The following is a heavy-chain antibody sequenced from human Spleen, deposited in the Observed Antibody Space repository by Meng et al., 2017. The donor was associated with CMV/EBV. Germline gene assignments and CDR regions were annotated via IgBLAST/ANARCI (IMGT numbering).Heavy chain of an antibody. CDR3: ARESATYGELAEYYFDF. CDR2: IDHTGGS. CDR1: GFTFSSYA. V-gene: IGHV4-38-2*02. Sequence: ESLKISCAASGFTFSSYAMSWVRQPPGKGLEWIGSIDHTGGSYYTPSLKSRVTMSVDTSKNHFSLTLTSVTAADTAVYYCARESATYGELAEYYFDFWGQGTPVTVSS. J-gene: IGHJ4*02. D-gene: IGHD4-17*01.